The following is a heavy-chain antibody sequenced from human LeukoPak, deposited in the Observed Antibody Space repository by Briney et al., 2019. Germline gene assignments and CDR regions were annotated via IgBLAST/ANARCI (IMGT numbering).Heavy chain of an antibody. CDR3: ARTLGWASSRYPFDG. D-gene: IGHD3-16*02. CDR1: GGSISSSNYY. V-gene: IGHV4-39*01. Sequence: PSETLSLTCTVSGGSISSSNYYWGWIRQPPGKGLERIGSMYYSGNTDYNPSLKSRVTISVDTSKNQFSLKLSSVTAADTAVYYCARTLGWASSRYPFDGWGQGTLVTVSS. J-gene: IGHJ4*02. CDR2: MYYSGNT.